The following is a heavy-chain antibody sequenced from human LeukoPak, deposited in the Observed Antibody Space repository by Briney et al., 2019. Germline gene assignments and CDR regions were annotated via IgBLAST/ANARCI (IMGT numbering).Heavy chain of an antibody. D-gene: IGHD3-10*01. CDR2: IKLDVSET. Sequence: GSLRLSCAASGFTFSKYWMTWGRQAPGKGLGWVANIKLDVSETYYVDSVRGRFTISRDNTKNSLYLQMDSLRAEDTAVYYCARKGNAFDFWGQGTMVTVSS. CDR1: GFTFSKYW. V-gene: IGHV3-7*01. J-gene: IGHJ3*01. CDR3: ARKGNAFDF.